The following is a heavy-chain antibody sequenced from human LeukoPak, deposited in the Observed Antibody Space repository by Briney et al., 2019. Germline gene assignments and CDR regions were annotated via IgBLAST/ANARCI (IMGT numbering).Heavy chain of an antibody. CDR2: ISGYNGNT. CDR1: GYTFTSYH. Sequence: AASVKVSCKASGYTFTSYHITWVRQAPGQGLEWMGWISGYNGNTNYAQKFQGRVSMTTDTSTSTVYMELSSLRSEDTAVYYCGFLTGDMDVWGKGTTVTVSS. CDR3: GFLTGDMDV. V-gene: IGHV1-18*01. D-gene: IGHD3-3*01. J-gene: IGHJ6*03.